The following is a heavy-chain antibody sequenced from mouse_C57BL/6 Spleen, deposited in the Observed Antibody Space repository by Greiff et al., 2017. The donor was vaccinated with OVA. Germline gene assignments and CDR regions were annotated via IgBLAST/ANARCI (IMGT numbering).Heavy chain of an antibody. J-gene: IGHJ2*01. CDR2: IDPSDSYT. CDR3: ARNGNYWDY. V-gene: IGHV1-50*01. CDR1: GYTFTSYW. Sequence: VQLQQPGAELVKPGASVKLSCKASGYTFTSYWMQWVKQRPGQGLEWIGEIDPSDSYTNYNQKFKGKATLTVDTSSSTAYMQLSSLTSEDSAVYYCARNGNYWDYWGQGTTLTVSS. D-gene: IGHD2-1*01.